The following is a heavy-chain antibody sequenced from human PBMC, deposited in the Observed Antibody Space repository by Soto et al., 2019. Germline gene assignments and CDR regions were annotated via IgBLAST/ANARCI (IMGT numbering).Heavy chain of an antibody. V-gene: IGHV1-69*08. D-gene: IGHD4-4*01. CDR3: ARANNYTNYVWFDP. CDR1: GGTLNSYT. Sequence: QVQLAQSGAEVTKPGSSVKVSCKASGGTLNSYTISWLRQAHGQGLEWMGKIIPMLGTADYAQKFQGRITITADTTTGTAYMELSSQTSGDTAVYFCARANNYTNYVWFDPWGQGTQVTVS. CDR2: IIPMLGTA. J-gene: IGHJ5*02.